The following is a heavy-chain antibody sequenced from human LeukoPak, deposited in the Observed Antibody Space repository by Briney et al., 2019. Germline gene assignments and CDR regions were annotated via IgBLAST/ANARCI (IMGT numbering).Heavy chain of an antibody. J-gene: IGHJ4*02. Sequence: SVKVSCKATGGTFSSYAISWVRQAPGQGLEWMGGIIPIFGTANYAQKFQGRVTITADESTSTAYMELSSLRSEDTAVYYCATDLNGMTTVTTPPVVWGQGTLVTVSS. CDR1: GGTFSSYA. V-gene: IGHV1-69*13. CDR3: ATDLNGMTTVTTPPVV. CDR2: IIPIFGTA. D-gene: IGHD4-17*01.